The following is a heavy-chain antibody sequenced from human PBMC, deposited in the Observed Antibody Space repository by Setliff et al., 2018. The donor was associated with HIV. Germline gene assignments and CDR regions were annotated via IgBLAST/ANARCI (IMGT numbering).Heavy chain of an antibody. V-gene: IGHV1-69*13. CDR3: ARSFRRMDV. D-gene: IGHD3-16*01. CDR2: IIPMPGTA. CDR1: GGTFRNYA. J-gene: IGHJ6*02. Sequence: SVKVSCKASGGTFRNYALSWVRQAPGQGLEWMGGIIPMPGTANYAQKFQGRVTITADESTSTAYMELSSLRSEDTAVYYCARSFRRMDVWGQGTTVTVSS.